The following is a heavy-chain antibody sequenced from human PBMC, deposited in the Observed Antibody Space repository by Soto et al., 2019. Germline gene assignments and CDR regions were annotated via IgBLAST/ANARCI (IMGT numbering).Heavy chain of an antibody. CDR2: IIPLFNAT. J-gene: IGHJ4*02. V-gene: IGHV1-69*01. Sequence: QVQLVQSGSEVKRPGSSVKVSCKTSGGIFKNFDIGWVRQSPGQGLEWMGEIIPLFNATNYAQKFRGRVTVTADESTRTAYMELTRVTYDDSAVYFCAFNAERNAQKFDFWGQGPLVTVSS. D-gene: IGHD2-2*01. CDR1: GGIFKNFD. CDR3: AFNAERNAQKFDF.